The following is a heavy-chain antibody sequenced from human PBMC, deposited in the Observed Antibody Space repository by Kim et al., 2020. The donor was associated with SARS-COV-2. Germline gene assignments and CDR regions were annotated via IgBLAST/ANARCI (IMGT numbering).Heavy chain of an antibody. Sequence: DSVKVSCKASGYTFTSYGISWVRQAPGQGLEWMGWISAYNGNTNYAQKLQGRVTMTTDTSTSTAYMELRSLRSDDTAVYYCARGGDLVVVAQTLFDYWGQGTLVTVSS. J-gene: IGHJ4*02. CDR3: ARGGDLVVVAQTLFDY. CDR1: GYTFTSYG. D-gene: IGHD2-15*01. CDR2: ISAYNGNT. V-gene: IGHV1-18*01.